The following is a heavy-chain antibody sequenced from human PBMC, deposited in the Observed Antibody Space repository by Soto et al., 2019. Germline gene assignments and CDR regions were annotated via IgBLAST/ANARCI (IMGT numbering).Heavy chain of an antibody. Sequence: QITLKESGPTLVKPTQTLTLTCTFSGFSLSTSEVGVGWIRQPPGKALQWLALIYWDDDKRYSPSLKSRLTITKDTSKHQVVLTMPNMDPVDTATYYCAHAPGIAVTTNWFDPWGQGILVTVSS. CDR1: GFSLSTSEVG. V-gene: IGHV2-5*02. CDR2: IYWDDDK. J-gene: IGHJ5*02. CDR3: AHAPGIAVTTNWFDP. D-gene: IGHD6-19*01.